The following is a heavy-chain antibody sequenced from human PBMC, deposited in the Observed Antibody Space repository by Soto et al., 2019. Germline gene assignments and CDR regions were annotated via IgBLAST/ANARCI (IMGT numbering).Heavy chain of an antibody. Sequence: QITLKESGPTLVKPTQTLTLTCAFSGFSLSASGVGVGWIRQPPGKALEWLALLYWDEDKRYSPSLKSRLAITKDTSKNPVVLTMTNMNPVDTATYYCAHHDIGDTFDFWGKGILVTVSS. J-gene: IGHJ4*02. V-gene: IGHV2-5*02. D-gene: IGHD2-21*01. CDR2: LYWDEDK. CDR3: AHHDIGDTFDF. CDR1: GFSLSASGVG.